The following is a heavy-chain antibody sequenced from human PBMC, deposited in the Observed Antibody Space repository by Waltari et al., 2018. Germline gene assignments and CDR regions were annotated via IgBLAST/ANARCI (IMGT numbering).Heavy chain of an antibody. J-gene: IGHJ3*02. CDR3: AEPGIVVVPVGRRDVFDI. CDR2: ISGSGGST. Sequence: EVQLLESGGGLVQPGGSLRLSCAASGFTFSNSAMSWVRQAPGKGLEWVSAISGSGGSTYYADSVKGRFTISRDNSKNTLYLQMNSLRVEDTAVYYCAEPGIVVVPVGRRDVFDIWGQGTMVTVSS. V-gene: IGHV3-23*01. CDR1: GFTFSNSA. D-gene: IGHD2-2*01.